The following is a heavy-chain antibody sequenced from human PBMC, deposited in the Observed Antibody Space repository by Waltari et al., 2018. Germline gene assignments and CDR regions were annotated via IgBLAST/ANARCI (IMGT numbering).Heavy chain of an antibody. CDR3: ARVPGMGGAAQWSAFDI. V-gene: IGHV3-21*01. D-gene: IGHD2-15*01. CDR1: GFTFSSYS. CDR2: ISSSSSYI. Sequence: EVQLVESGGGLVKPGGSLRLSCAASGFTFSSYSMNWVRQAPGKGLEWVSSISSSSSYIYYADSVKGRFTISRDNAKNSLYLQMNSLRAEDTAVYYCARVPGMGGAAQWSAFDIWGQGTMVTVSS. J-gene: IGHJ3*02.